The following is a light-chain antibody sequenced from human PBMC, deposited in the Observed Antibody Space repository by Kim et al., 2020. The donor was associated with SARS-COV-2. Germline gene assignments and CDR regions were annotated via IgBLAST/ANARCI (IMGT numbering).Light chain of an antibody. CDR3: QHYNSPMYT. CDR2: GTS. Sequence: GDRVTITCRASQSISTYLAWYQKKPGKAPKLLISGTSTLESGVPSRFSGSGSGTEFTLTINSLQPDDFATYYCQHYNSPMYTFGQGTKLEI. J-gene: IGKJ2*01. V-gene: IGKV1-5*03. CDR1: QSISTY.